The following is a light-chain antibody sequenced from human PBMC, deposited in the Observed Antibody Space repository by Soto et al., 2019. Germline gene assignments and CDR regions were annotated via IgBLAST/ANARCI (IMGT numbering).Light chain of an antibody. Sequence: QPVLTQSSSASASLGSSVKLTCTLSSGHSSYTIAWPQQQPGKAPRYLMKLEGSGSYNKGSGVPDRFSGSSSGADRYLTISNLQFVDEADYYCETWDSNTRVFGGGTKLTVL. CDR3: ETWDSNTRV. J-gene: IGLJ2*01. CDR2: LEGSGSY. CDR1: SGHSSYT. V-gene: IGLV4-60*02.